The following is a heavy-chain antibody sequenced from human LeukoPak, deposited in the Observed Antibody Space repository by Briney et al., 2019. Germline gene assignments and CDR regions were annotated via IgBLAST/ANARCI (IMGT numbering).Heavy chain of an antibody. CDR1: GFTFSSYW. D-gene: IGHD3-9*01. J-gene: IGHJ3*02. Sequence: GGSLRLSCAASGFTFSSYWMSWVRQAPGKGLEWVANMNQDGSEKHYVDSVKGRFTISRDNAKNSLYLQMNSLRAEDTAVYYCARSRYYDILTGRDAFDIWGQGTMVTVSS. V-gene: IGHV3-7*01. CDR3: ARSRYYDILTGRDAFDI. CDR2: MNQDGSEK.